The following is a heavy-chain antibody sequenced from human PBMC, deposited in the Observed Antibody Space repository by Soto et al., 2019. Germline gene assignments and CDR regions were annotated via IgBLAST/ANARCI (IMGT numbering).Heavy chain of an antibody. D-gene: IGHD3-22*01. Sequence: GASVKVFCKASGGTFSSYAISWVRQAPGQGLEWMGGIIPIFGTANYAQKFQGRVTITADKSTSTAYMELSSLRSEDTAVYYCARSSYYYDSSGYYSRLGAFDIWGQGTMVTVSS. J-gene: IGHJ3*02. CDR2: IIPIFGTA. V-gene: IGHV1-69*06. CDR3: ARSSYYYDSSGYYSRLGAFDI. CDR1: GGTFSSYA.